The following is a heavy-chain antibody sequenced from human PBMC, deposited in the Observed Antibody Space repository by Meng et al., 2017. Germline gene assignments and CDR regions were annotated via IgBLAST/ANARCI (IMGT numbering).Heavy chain of an antibody. CDR2: IYTSGST. J-gene: IGHJ6*02. CDR3: ARTHRKPRHYYDSSGYPTYYYYGMDV. CDR1: GGSISSYY. V-gene: IGHV4-4*07. Sequence: GSLRLSCTVSGGSISSYYWSWIRQPAGKGLEWIGRIYTSGSTNYNPSLKSRVTMSVDTSKNQFSLKLSSVTAADTAVYYCARTHRKPRHYYDSSGYPTYYYYGMDVWGQGTTVTVSS. D-gene: IGHD3-22*01.